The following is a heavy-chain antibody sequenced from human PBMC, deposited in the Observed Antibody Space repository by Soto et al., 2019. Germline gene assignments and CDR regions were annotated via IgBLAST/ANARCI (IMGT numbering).Heavy chain of an antibody. J-gene: IGHJ5*02. CDR3: ASSRAKQLVHWFDP. CDR1: GGTFSSHA. V-gene: IGHV1-69*13. CDR2: IIPIFGTA. D-gene: IGHD6-6*01. Sequence: SVKVSCKASGGTFSSHAISWVRQAPGQGLEWMGGIIPIFGTANYAQKFQGRVTITADESTSTAYMELSSLRSEDTAMYYCASSRAKQLVHWFDPWGQGTLVTVSS.